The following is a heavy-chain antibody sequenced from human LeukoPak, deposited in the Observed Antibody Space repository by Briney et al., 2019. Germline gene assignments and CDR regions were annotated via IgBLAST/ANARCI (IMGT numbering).Heavy chain of an antibody. CDR1: GGSISSGDYY. V-gene: IGHV4-30-4*02. CDR2: IYYSGST. CDR3: ARDFYYYDSSGYSIWLDP. D-gene: IGHD3-22*01. Sequence: SETLSLTCTVSGGSISSGDYYWSWIRQPPGKGLEWIGYIYYSGSTYYNPSLKSRVTISVDTSKNQFSLKLSSVTAADTAVYYCARDFYYYDSSGYSIWLDPWGQGTLVTVSS. J-gene: IGHJ5*02.